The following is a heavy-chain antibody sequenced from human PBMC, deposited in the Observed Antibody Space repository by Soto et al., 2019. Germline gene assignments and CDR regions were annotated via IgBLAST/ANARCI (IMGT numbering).Heavy chain of an antibody. CDR1: GGTFSNST. CDR2: LIPILGLA. CDR3: ARFKLGDDY. J-gene: IGHJ4*02. Sequence: ASVKVSCKASGGTFSNSTVTWVRQAPGQGLEWMGRLIPILGLANYAQKFRGRLTITADKSTTTAYMELRSLRSKDTAIYYCARFKLGDDYWGQGTLVTVSS. D-gene: IGHD5-12*01. V-gene: IGHV1-69*02.